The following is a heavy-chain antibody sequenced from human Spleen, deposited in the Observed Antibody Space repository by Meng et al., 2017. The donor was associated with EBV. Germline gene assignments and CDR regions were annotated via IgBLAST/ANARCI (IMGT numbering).Heavy chain of an antibody. Sequence: VLGLLKPSVTLSLPCSVSGGSISGNNYVWWWIRQPPGKGLEWIGGMTYSGDTFYNPSLKSRVTISVEPSKNQFSLNLTSVTAADTAIYYCARPYDSTGYFSRWGQGALVTVSS. D-gene: IGHD3-22*01. CDR1: GGSISGNNYV. V-gene: IGHV4-39*07. J-gene: IGHJ4*02. CDR3: ARPYDSTGYFSR. CDR2: MTYSGDT.